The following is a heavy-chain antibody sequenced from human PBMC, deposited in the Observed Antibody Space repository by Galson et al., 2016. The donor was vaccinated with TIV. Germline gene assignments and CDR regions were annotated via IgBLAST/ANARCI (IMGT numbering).Heavy chain of an antibody. Sequence: SLRLSCAVSRFNFSDYWMSWVRQAPGKGLEWVANIKEDGSEKNYVGSVEGRFAVSRDNGKNSLYLQMNSLRGDDTAVYYCVTATTTPHDYWGQGTLVTVSS. D-gene: IGHD1-1*01. CDR2: IKEDGSEK. J-gene: IGHJ4*02. CDR1: RFNFSDYW. CDR3: VTATTTPHDY. V-gene: IGHV3-7*01.